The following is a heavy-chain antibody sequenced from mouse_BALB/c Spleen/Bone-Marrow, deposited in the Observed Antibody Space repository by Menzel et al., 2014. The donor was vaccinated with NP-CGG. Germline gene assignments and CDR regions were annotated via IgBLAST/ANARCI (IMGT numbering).Heavy chain of an antibody. Sequence: QVQLKQSGPGLVAPSQSLSITCTVSGFSLTGYGVHWVRQPPGKGLEWLGLIWAGGSTNYNSALMSRLSISKDNSKSQVFLKMNSLQTDDTAMYYCARKDYGSRGGYFDVWGAGTTVTVSS. D-gene: IGHD1-1*01. V-gene: IGHV2-9*02. CDR1: GFSLTGYG. CDR2: IWAGGST. J-gene: IGHJ1*01. CDR3: ARKDYGSRGGYFDV.